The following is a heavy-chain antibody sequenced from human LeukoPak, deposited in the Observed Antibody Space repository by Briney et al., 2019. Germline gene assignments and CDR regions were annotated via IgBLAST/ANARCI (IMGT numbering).Heavy chain of an antibody. CDR1: GASISSGGHW. Sequence: PSQTLTLTCRLSGASISSGGHWWTWIRQHPVKGLEWIGYIYYSGNTYYNPSLESRVSISVDTSANQFSLRLSSVTAADTAVYYCARGHSSSSPYFCNGMDVWGQGTTVTVSS. CDR3: ARGHSSSSPYFCNGMDV. CDR2: IYYSGNT. J-gene: IGHJ6*02. V-gene: IGHV4-31*03. D-gene: IGHD6-6*01.